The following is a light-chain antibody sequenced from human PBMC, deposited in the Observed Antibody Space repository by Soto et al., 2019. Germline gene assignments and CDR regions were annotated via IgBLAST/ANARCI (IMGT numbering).Light chain of an antibody. V-gene: IGKV3-15*01. CDR3: QQCRNWPLT. Sequence: EIVMTQSPATLSASPGEGATLSCTAGQNVYNNLAWYQQRPGQPPRLLIYDASTRATGISARFSGSGYGTEVTLTISSLQSADFAVYFCQQCRNWPLTFCGGTKVESK. CDR1: QNVYNN. CDR2: DAS. J-gene: IGKJ4*01.